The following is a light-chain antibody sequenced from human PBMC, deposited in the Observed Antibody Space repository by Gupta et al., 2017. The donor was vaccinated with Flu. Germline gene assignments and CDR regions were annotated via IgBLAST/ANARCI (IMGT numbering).Light chain of an antibody. J-gene: IGKJ5*01. V-gene: IGKV1-5*03. CDR3: KQYGSYVT. Sequence: SPRTLSASVGDRVTTTCRASQSISSWLAWYQQKPGKAPQLMIYKASTLKSGDPSRFSGSGTEKDFTLTSSSLQHEDFATYYRKQYGSYVTFGQGTRLEIK. CDR1: QSISSW. CDR2: KAS.